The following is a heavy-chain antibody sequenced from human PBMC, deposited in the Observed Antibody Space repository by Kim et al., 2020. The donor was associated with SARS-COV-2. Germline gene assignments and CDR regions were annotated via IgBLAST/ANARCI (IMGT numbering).Heavy chain of an antibody. CDR3: ARPVRVGATHAFDI. Sequence: SPSFQGQVTISADKSISTAYLQWSSLKASDTAMYYCARPVRVGATHAFDIWGQGTMVTVSS. D-gene: IGHD1-26*01. J-gene: IGHJ3*02. V-gene: IGHV5-51*01.